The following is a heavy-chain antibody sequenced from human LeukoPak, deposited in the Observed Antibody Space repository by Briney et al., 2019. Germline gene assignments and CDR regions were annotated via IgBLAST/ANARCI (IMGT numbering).Heavy chain of an antibody. CDR1: GGSFSGYY. CDR3: ARAQQSFDP. D-gene: IGHD6-13*01. J-gene: IGHJ5*02. Sequence: PSETLSLTCAVYGGSFSGYYWSWIRQPPGKGLEWIGEISHSGSTNYNPSLKSRVTISVDTSKNQFSLKLSSVTAADTAVYYCARAQQSFDPWGQGTLVTVSS. CDR2: ISHSGST. V-gene: IGHV4-34*01.